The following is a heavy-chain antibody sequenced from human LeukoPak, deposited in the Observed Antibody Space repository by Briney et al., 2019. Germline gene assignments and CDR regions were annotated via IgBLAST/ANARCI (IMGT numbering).Heavy chain of an antibody. V-gene: IGHV4-34*01. CDR3: ASSSLRGSGIDY. J-gene: IGHJ4*02. CDR1: GGSFSGYY. CDR2: INHSGST. Sequence: PSETLSLTCAVYGGSFSGYYWSWIRQPPGKGLEWIGEINHSGSTNYNPSLKSRVTISVDTSKNQFSLKLSSVTAADTAVYYCASSSLRGSGIDYWGRGTLVTVSS. D-gene: IGHD3-10*01.